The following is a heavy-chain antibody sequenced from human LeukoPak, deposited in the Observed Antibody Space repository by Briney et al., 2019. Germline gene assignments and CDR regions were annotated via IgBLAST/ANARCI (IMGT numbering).Heavy chain of an antibody. D-gene: IGHD3-22*01. CDR1: GFTFSSCA. CDR3: AKEPQPSITMIVVQSFDY. V-gene: IGHV3-23*01. CDR2: ISGSGGST. Sequence: PGGSLRLSCAASGFTFSSCAMSWVRQASGKGLEWVSAISGSGGSTYYADSVKGRFTISRDNSKNTLYLQMNSLRAEDTAVYYCAKEPQPSITMIVVQSFDYWGQGTLVTVSS. J-gene: IGHJ4*02.